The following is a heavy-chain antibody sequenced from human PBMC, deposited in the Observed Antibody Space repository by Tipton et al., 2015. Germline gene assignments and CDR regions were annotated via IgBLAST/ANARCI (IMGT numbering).Heavy chain of an antibody. CDR2: IYHGGNT. J-gene: IGHJ4*02. CDR1: GVSISSYNR. D-gene: IGHD3-3*01. CDR3: TNYVFGVIPSGLY. V-gene: IGHV4-4*02. Sequence: SLRLSCGVSGVSISSYNRRWLVRQPPEKGQGGVGEIYHGGNTNYNPSLKSRVTISVDKTKNQLSLKLNSVTAADTAVYYCTNYVFGVIPSGLYWGQGTLVTVSS.